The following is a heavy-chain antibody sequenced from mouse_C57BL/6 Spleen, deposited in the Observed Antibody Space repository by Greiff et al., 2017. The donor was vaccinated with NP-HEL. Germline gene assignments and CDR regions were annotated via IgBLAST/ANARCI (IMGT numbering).Heavy chain of an antibody. J-gene: IGHJ4*01. V-gene: IGHV2-2*01. D-gene: IGHD1-1*01. CDR3: ARNSATVVDHYYAMDY. CDR2: IWSGGST. CDR1: GFSLTSYG. Sequence: QVQLKESGPGLVQPSQSLSITCTVSGFSLTSYGVHWVRQSPGKGLEWLGVIWSGGSTDYNAAFISRLSISKDNSKSQVFFKMNSLQADDTAIYYCARNSATVVDHYYAMDYWGQGTSVTVSS.